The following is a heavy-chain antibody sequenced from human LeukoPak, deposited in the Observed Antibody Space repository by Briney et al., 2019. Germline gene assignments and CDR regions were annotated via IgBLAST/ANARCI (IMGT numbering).Heavy chain of an antibody. J-gene: IGHJ4*02. Sequence: GGTLRLSCAASGFTFSSYAMHWVRQAPGKGLEWVAVISYDGSNKYYADSVKGRFTISRDNSKNTLYLQMNSLRAEDTSVYYCAKHRGTSWYSPLPFDYWGQGTLVTVSS. CDR3: AKHRGTSWYSPLPFDY. CDR2: ISYDGSNK. D-gene: IGHD2-2*01. V-gene: IGHV3-30-3*02. CDR1: GFTFSSYA.